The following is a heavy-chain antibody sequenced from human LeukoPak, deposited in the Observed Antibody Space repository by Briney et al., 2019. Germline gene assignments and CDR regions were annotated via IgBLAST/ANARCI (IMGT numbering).Heavy chain of an antibody. J-gene: IGHJ4*02. CDR3: ARDQATDYYSAGSNHLDY. D-gene: IGHD3-10*01. Sequence: ASVKVSCKASGYTFTRYGISWVRQAPGQGPEWMGWMSAYNGNTNPAEKFQSRVTMTTDTSTSTAYMELRSLTSDDTAVYFCARDQATDYYSAGSNHLDYWGQGTLVTVSS. CDR2: MSAYNGNT. CDR1: GYTFTRYG. V-gene: IGHV1-18*01.